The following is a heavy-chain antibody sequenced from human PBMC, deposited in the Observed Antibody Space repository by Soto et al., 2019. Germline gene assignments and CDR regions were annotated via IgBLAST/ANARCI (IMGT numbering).Heavy chain of an antibody. CDR1: GYSFTSYW. V-gene: IGHV5-51*01. CDR2: IYPGDSDT. CDR3: ARPLFDYDSSGSGSYYFDY. Sequence: GESLKISCXGSGYSFTSYWIGWVRQMPGKGLEWMGIIYPGDSDTRYSPSFQGQVTTLADKSISTAYLQWSSLKASDTAMYYCARPLFDYDSSGSGSYYFDYWGQGTLVTVS. J-gene: IGHJ4*02. D-gene: IGHD3-22*01.